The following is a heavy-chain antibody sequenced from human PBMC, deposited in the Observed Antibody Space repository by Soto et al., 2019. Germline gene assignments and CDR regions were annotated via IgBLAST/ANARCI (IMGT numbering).Heavy chain of an antibody. D-gene: IGHD3-10*01. J-gene: IGHJ6*02. CDR3: ARGLGSAYYYGMDV. CDR2: INAGNGNT. V-gene: IGHV1-3*01. CDR1: GYTFTSYA. Sequence: ASVKVSCKASGYTFTSYAMHWVRQAPGQRLEWMGWINAGNGNTKYSQKFQGRVTITRDTSASTAYMELSSLRSEDTAVYYCARGLGSAYYYGMDVWGQGTTVTVS.